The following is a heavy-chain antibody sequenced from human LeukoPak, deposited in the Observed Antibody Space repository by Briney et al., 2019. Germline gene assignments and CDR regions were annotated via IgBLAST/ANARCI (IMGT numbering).Heavy chain of an antibody. CDR3: ARDTSRISKLIQLWLIDY. CDR2: ISAYNGNT. Sequence: GASVKVSCKASGYTFTSYGISWVRQAPGQGLEWMGWISAYNGNTNYAQKLQGRVTMTTDTSTSTAYMELRSPRSDDTAVYYCARDTSRISKLIQLWLIDYWGQGTLVTVSS. D-gene: IGHD5-18*01. J-gene: IGHJ4*02. CDR1: GYTFTSYG. V-gene: IGHV1-18*01.